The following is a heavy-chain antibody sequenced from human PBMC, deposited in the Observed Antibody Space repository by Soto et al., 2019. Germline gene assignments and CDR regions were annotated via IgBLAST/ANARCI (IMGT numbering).Heavy chain of an antibody. D-gene: IGHD6-19*01. CDR3: ASSSSGWYFDY. J-gene: IGHJ4*02. CDR1: GFTFSSYA. V-gene: IGHV3-64*01. Sequence: EVQLVESGEGLVQPGGYLRLSCAASGFTFSSYAMHWVRQAPGKGLEYVSAISSNGGSTYYANSVKGRFTISRDNSKNTLYLQMGSLRAEDMAVYYCASSSSGWYFDYWGQGTLVTVSS. CDR2: ISSNGGST.